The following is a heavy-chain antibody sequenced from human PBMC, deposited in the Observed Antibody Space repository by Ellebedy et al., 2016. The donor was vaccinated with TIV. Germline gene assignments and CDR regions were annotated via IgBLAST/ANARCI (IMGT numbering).Heavy chain of an antibody. CDR2: FDPEDGET. J-gene: IGHJ3*02. Sequence: AASVKVSCKVSGYTLTELSMHWVRQAPGKGLEWMGGFDPEDGETIYAQKFQGRVTMTEDTSTDTAYMELSSLRSEDTAVYYCAAFTVTTDAFDIWGQGTMVTVSS. D-gene: IGHD4-17*01. V-gene: IGHV1-24*01. CDR1: GYTLTELS. CDR3: AAFTVTTDAFDI.